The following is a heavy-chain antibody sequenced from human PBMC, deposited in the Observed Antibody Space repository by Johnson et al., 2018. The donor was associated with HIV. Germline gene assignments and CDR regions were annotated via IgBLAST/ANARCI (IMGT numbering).Heavy chain of an antibody. CDR3: AKSGFSGSYQGAYDI. D-gene: IGHD1-26*01. V-gene: IGHV3-30*18. CDR1: AFTFSSYA. Sequence: QVQLVESGGGVVQPGRSLRLSSAASAFTFSSYAMHWVRQAPGKGLECVAVISYDGSNKYSADSVQGRFPISRDNSKNTLYLQMNSLRAEDTAVYYCAKSGFSGSYQGAYDIWGQGTMVTVSS. J-gene: IGHJ3*02. CDR2: ISYDGSNK.